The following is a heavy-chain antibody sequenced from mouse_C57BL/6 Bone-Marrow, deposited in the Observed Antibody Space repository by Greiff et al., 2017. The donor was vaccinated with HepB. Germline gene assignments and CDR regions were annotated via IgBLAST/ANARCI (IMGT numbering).Heavy chain of an antibody. Sequence: EVQLQQSGAELVRPGASVKLSCTASGFNIKDDYMHWVKQRPEQGLEWIGWIDPENGDTEYASKFQGKATITADTSSNTAYLQLSSLTSEDTAVYYCTTEGYGSRALFAYWGQGTLVTVSA. V-gene: IGHV14-4*01. CDR2: IDPENGDT. CDR1: GFNIKDDY. CDR3: TTEGYGSRALFAY. D-gene: IGHD1-1*01. J-gene: IGHJ3*01.